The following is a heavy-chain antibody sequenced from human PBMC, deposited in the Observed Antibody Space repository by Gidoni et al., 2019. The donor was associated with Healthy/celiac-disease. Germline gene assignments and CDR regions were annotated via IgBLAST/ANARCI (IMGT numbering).Heavy chain of an antibody. J-gene: IGHJ6*02. V-gene: IGHV4-34*01. CDR3: ARGTYSSGYSRGGYYYGMDF. D-gene: IGHD5-18*01. Sequence: QVQLQQWGAGLLKPSETLSLTCAVYGGSFSDYYWNWIRRPPGKGLDWIGEFNHGGSTNYNPSLKSRVTISVDTSKNQFSLKMGSVTAADTAVYYCARGTYSSGYSRGGYYYGMDFWGQGTTVTVSS. CDR2: FNHGGST. CDR1: GGSFSDYY.